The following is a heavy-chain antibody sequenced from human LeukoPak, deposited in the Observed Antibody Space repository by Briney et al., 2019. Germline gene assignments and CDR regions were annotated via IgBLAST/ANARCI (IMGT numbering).Heavy chain of an antibody. J-gene: IGHJ4*02. D-gene: IGHD4-17*01. CDR1: GFTFSTYW. Sequence: GGSLRLSCAASGFTFSTYWMHWVRQAPGKGLVWVSRIKGDGSSTIYADSVKGRFTISRDNSKNTLYLQTSSLRAEDTAVYHCARASTTVPNLLDYWGQGTLVTVSS. CDR2: IKGDGSST. CDR3: ARASTTVPNLLDY. V-gene: IGHV3-74*01.